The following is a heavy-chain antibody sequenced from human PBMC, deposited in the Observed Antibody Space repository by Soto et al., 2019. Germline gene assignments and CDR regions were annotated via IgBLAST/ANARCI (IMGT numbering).Heavy chain of an antibody. CDR1: GYTFTRYA. CDR3: ARGGEAIDF. D-gene: IGHD2-21*01. J-gene: IGHJ4*02. CDR2: INAGNGNK. Sequence: ASLNVSRKASGYTFTRYAVHWVSQAPGKRLEWMGWINAGNGNKKYSKKFQGRVTITRDTSARKDYMELRRLRFEETAVYYCARGGEAIDFWGQGTLVT. V-gene: IGHV1-3*01.